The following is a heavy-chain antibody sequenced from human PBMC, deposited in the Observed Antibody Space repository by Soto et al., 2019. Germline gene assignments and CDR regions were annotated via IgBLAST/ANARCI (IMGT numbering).Heavy chain of an antibody. D-gene: IGHD2-21*01. V-gene: IGHV3-21*01. CDR3: ARDPLIGNTDYGLDV. CDR2: ISSSGYI. Sequence: PGGSLRLSCAASGFNFNSYTINWVRQAPGKRLEWLSSISSSGYIFSTDSVRGRFTISRDNAKNSVYLQVTSLRAEDTAVYYCARDPLIGNTDYGLDVWGQGTTVTVSS. J-gene: IGHJ6*02. CDR1: GFNFNSYT.